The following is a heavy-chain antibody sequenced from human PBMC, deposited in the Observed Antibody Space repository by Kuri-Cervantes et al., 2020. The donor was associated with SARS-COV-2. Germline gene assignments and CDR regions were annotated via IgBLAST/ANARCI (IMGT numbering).Heavy chain of an antibody. D-gene: IGHD5-24*01. V-gene: IGHV3-21*01. J-gene: IGHJ4*02. CDR3: ARAGRWLQSTPFDY. CDR2: ISSSSSYI. CDR1: GFTFSSYS. Sequence: GESLKISCAASGFTFSSYSMNWVRQAPGNGLKWVSSISSSSSYIYYADSVKGRFTISRDNAKNSLYLQMNSLRAEDTAVYYCARAGRWLQSTPFDYWGQGTLVTVSS.